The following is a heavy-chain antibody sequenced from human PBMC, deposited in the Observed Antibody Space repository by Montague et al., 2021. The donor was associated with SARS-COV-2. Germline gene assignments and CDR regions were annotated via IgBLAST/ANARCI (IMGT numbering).Heavy chain of an antibody. CDR2: IFHSGTT. CDR3: ASWSESDSWYQASLDY. V-gene: IGHV4-4*02. CDR1: GDSISSSYW. Sequence: SETLSLTCAVSGDSISSSYWWNWVRQSPGKGLEWIGEIFHSGTTNYNPSLKSRITISVDKSRNQFSLRLSSVTAADTAIYYSASWSESDSWYQASLDYWGQGTLITVSS. J-gene: IGHJ4*02. D-gene: IGHD6-13*01.